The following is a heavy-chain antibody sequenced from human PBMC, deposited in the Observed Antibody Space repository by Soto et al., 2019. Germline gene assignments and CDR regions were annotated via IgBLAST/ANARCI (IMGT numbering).Heavy chain of an antibody. D-gene: IGHD2-8*02. CDR3: ARQINDSDTGPISQYYFDS. J-gene: IGHJ4*02. V-gene: IGHV5-10-1*01. CDR2: IDPSDSQT. CDR1: GYSFAGYW. Sequence: RGESLKISCKGSGYSFAGYWITWVRQKPGKGLEWMGRIDPSDSQTYYSPSFRGHVTISATKSITTVFLQWSSLRASDTAMYYCARQINDSDTGPISQYYFDSWGQETPVTVSS.